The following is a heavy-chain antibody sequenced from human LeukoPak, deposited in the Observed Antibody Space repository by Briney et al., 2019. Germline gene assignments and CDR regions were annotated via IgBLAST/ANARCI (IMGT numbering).Heavy chain of an antibody. CDR3: AETSGPPGSYPGY. Sequence: PGGSLRLSCAASGFTFSSYGMHWVRQAPGKGLEWVAFIRYDGSNKYYADSVKGRFTISRDNSKNTLYLQMNSLRAEDTAVYYCAETSGPPGSYPGYWGQGTLVTVSS. CDR1: GFTFSSYG. CDR2: IRYDGSNK. V-gene: IGHV3-30*02. D-gene: IGHD1-26*01. J-gene: IGHJ4*02.